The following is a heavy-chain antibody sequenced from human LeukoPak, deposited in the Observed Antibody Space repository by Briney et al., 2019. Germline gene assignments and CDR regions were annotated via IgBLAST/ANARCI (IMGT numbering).Heavy chain of an antibody. CDR1: GYTFTGYY. CDR2: IIPIFGTA. V-gene: IGHV1-69*05. CDR3: AREARSVYSSGSHWGK. J-gene: IGHJ4*02. Sequence: SVKVSCKASGYTFTGYYMHWVRQAPGQGLEWMGRIIPIFGTANYAQKFQGRVTITTDESTSTAYMELSSLRSEDTAAYYCAREARSVYSSGSHWGKWGQGTLVTVSS. D-gene: IGHD3-22*01.